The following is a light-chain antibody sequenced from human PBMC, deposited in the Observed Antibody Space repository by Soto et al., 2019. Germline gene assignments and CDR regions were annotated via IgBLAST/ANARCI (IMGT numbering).Light chain of an antibody. Sequence: QPVLTQPPSASGSPGQSVTISCTGTSSDVGGYNYVSRYQQYPGRAPKLMIYEVTKRPSGVPDRFSGSKSGNTASLTVSGLQAEDEADYYCSSYAASNNFYFVFGGGTKLTVL. CDR3: SSYAASNNFYFV. J-gene: IGLJ3*02. CDR1: SSDVGGYNY. V-gene: IGLV2-8*01. CDR2: EVT.